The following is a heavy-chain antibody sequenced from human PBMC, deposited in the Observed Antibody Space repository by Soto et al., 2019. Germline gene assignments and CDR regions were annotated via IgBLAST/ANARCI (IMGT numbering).Heavy chain of an antibody. CDR2: IKSKTDGGTT. CDR3: TTPRPATYYDFWSGYSNYYYGMDV. J-gene: IGHJ6*02. D-gene: IGHD3-3*01. V-gene: IGHV3-15*01. CDR1: GFTFSNAW. Sequence: PGGSLRLSCAASGFTFSNAWMSWVRQAPGKGLEWVGRIKSKTDGGTTDYAAPVKGRFTISRDDSKNTQYLQMNSLKTEDTAVYYCTTPRPATYYDFWSGYSNYYYGMDVWGQGTTVTVSS.